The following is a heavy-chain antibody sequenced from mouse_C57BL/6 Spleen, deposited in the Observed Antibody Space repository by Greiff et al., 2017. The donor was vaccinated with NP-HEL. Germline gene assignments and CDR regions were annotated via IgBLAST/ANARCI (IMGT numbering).Heavy chain of an antibody. CDR1: GYTFTSYW. V-gene: IGHV1-64*01. D-gene: IGHD2-4*01. Sequence: VQLQQPGAELVKPGASVKLSCKASGYTFTSYWMHWVKQRPGQGLEWIGMIHPNSGSTNYNEKFKSKATLTVDKSSSTAYMQLSSLTSEDSAVYYCARSGLRQDYYAMDYWGQGTSVTVSS. CDR2: IHPNSGST. J-gene: IGHJ4*01. CDR3: ARSGLRQDYYAMDY.